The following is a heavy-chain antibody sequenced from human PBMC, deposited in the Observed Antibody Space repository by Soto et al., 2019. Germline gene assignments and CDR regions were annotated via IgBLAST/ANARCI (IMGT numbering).Heavy chain of an antibody. D-gene: IGHD6-19*01. CDR3: AKGSQWLVIH. CDR2: ISYDGSNK. CDR1: GFTFSSYG. J-gene: IGHJ4*02. Sequence: GSLVLSCAASGFTFSSYGMHWVRQAPGKGLEWVAVISYDGSNKYYADSVKGRFTISRDNSKNTLYLQMNSLRAEDTAVYYCAKGSQWLVIHWGQGTLVTVSS. V-gene: IGHV3-30*18.